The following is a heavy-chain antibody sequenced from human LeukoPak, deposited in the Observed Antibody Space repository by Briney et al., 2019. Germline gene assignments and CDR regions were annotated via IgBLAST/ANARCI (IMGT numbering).Heavy chain of an antibody. CDR2: ISWDGGST. CDR3: AKDGGNCSGGSCYFDY. D-gene: IGHD2-15*01. V-gene: IGHV3-43*01. CDR1: GFTFDDYT. Sequence: GGSLRLSCAASGFTFDDYTMHWVRQAPGKGLEWVSLISWDGGSTYYADSVKGRFTISRDYSKNSLYLQMNSLRTEDTALYYCAKDGGNCSGGSCYFDYWGQGTLVTVSS. J-gene: IGHJ4*02.